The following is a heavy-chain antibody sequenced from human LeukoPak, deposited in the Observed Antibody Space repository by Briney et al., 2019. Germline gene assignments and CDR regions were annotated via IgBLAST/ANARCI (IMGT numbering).Heavy chain of an antibody. CDR1: GGSFSGYY. D-gene: IGHD1-26*01. CDR3: ARGFGFDRGSYFDY. CDR2: INHSGST. V-gene: IGHV4-34*01. Sequence: SETLSLTCAVYGGSFSGYYWSWIRQPPGKGLEWIGEINHSGSTNYNPSLKSRVTISVDTSKNQFSLKLSSVTAADTAVCYCARGFGFDRGSYFDYWGQGTLVTVSS. J-gene: IGHJ4*02.